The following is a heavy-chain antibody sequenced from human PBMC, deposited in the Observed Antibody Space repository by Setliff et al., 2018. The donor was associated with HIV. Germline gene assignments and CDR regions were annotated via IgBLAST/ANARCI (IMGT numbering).Heavy chain of an antibody. V-gene: IGHV5-51*01. D-gene: IGHD2-2*01. CDR3: ARPRGNDYAGSGFDN. J-gene: IGHJ4*02. CDR1: GYNFVDYS. CDR2: IYPVDSET. Sequence: PGESLKISCQVSGYNFVDYSIAWVRQVPGKGLEWMGIIYPVDSETRYSPSFQGQVTISADKSINTAYLQWTTLKASDSAMYYCARPRGNDYAGSGFDNWGQGTLVTVSS.